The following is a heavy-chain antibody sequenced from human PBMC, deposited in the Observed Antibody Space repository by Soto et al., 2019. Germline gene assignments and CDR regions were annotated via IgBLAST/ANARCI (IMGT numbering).Heavy chain of an antibody. D-gene: IGHD3-22*01. V-gene: IGHV3-23*01. Sequence: AGGSLRLSCAASGFTFSSYTMTWVRQAPGKGPEWVSSISGNGESTKYADSVKGRFTISRDNSKNTLYLQINSLRAEDTAVYYCARSSIFMLVVVVPYFFDSWGQRPLVPVSS. J-gene: IGHJ4*02. CDR3: ARSSIFMLVVVVPYFFDS. CDR1: GFTFSSYT. CDR2: ISGNGEST.